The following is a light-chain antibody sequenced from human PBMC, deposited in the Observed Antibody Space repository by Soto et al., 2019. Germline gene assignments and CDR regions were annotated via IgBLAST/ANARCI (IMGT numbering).Light chain of an antibody. J-gene: IGKJ1*01. V-gene: IGKV3-20*01. Sequence: VMTQSPASLSVSPGETAALSCRASHSISNNLACYQQKPGQAPRLLIYGASNRATGIPDRFSGSGSGTDFTLTISRLEPEDFAVYYCQQYGSSGTFGQGTKVDI. CDR1: HSISNN. CDR3: QQYGSSGT. CDR2: GAS.